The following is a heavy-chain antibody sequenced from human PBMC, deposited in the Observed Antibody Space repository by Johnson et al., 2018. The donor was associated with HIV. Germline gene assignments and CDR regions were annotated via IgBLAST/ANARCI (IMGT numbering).Heavy chain of an antibody. CDR2: ARNEANSYTI. D-gene: IGHD5/OR15-5a*01. V-gene: IGHV3-72*01. Sequence: VQLVESGGGLVQPGGSLRLSCDTSGFTFSDYFIDWVRQAPGRGLEWLGRARNEANSYTIEYAASVRGIFSISRDHSKNSVFLQMNSLKTEDTAVYYCARGYGVYATSFDVWGQGTVVAVSS. J-gene: IGHJ3*01. CDR3: ARGYGVYATSFDV. CDR1: GFTFSDYF.